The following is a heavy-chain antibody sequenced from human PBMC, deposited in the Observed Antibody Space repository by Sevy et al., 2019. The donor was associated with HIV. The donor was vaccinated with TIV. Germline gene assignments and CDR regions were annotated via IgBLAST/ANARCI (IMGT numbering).Heavy chain of an antibody. CDR2: ISYDGPNK. D-gene: IGHD3-22*01. J-gene: IGHJ4*02. CDR3: AGHYYYGSGYHYPLQY. Sequence: GGSLRLSCAASGFTFSNYAMYWVRQAPGKGLEWVATISYDGPNKDYADSVKGRFTISRDNSKNALYLQMNSLRAEDTAVYYCAGHYYYGSGYHYPLQYWGQGTLVTVSS. CDR1: GFTFSNYA. V-gene: IGHV3-30*04.